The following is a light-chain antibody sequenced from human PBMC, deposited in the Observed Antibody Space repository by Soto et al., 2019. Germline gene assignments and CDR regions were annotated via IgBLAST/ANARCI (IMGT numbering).Light chain of an antibody. CDR2: GAS. J-gene: IGKJ3*01. V-gene: IGKV3-20*01. CDR1: QSVSSNY. CDR3: QQYGSSPRFT. Sequence: EIVLTQSPGTLSLSPGERATLSCRASQSVSSNYLAWYQQKPGQAPRLLIYGASSRATGILDRFSGSGSGTDFTLTISRLEPEDFAMYYCQQYGSSPRFTFGPGTKVDIK.